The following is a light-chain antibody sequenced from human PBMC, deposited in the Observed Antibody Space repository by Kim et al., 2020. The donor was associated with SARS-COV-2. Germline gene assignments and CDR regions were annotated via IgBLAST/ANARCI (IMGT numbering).Light chain of an antibody. V-gene: IGKV3-11*01. Sequence: IVLTQSPATLSLSPGERATLSCRASQSISGYLAWYQQRPGQAPRLLIYDASNRATGIPARFSGSGSGTDFTLTISSLEPEDFAVYYCQQRSSWPLTFGGGTKVDIK. J-gene: IGKJ4*01. CDR1: QSISGY. CDR3: QQRSSWPLT. CDR2: DAS.